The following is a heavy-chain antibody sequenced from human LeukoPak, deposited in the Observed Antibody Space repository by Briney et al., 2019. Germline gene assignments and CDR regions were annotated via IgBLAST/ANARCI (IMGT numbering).Heavy chain of an antibody. Sequence: ASVKVSCKASGYTFTGYYMHWVRQAPGQGIEWMGRINPNSGGTNYAQKFQGRVTMTRDTSISTAYMELSRLRSDDTAVYYCARNKRPDSGGYYGYWGQGTLVTVSS. D-gene: IGHD3-22*01. V-gene: IGHV1-2*06. CDR2: INPNSGGT. J-gene: IGHJ4*02. CDR3: ARNKRPDSGGYYGY. CDR1: GYTFTGYY.